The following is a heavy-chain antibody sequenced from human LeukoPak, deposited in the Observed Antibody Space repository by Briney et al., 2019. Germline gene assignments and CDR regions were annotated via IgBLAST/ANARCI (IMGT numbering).Heavy chain of an antibody. CDR1: GSSFTSYW. CDR2: IYPGDYDT. V-gene: IGHV5-51*01. D-gene: IGHD3-22*01. J-gene: IGHJ4*02. Sequence: GAPLHISCKCSGSSFTSYWIGWVRRLPGKGLEWMGIIYPGDYDTRSSPSFQGQVTISADKSISTAYLQWSSLKASDTAMYYCARRRAYDSSGYCWHPFDYWGQGTLVTVSS. CDR3: ARRRAYDSSGYCWHPFDY.